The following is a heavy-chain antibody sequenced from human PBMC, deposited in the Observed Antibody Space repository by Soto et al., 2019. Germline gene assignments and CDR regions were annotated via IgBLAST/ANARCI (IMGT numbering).Heavy chain of an antibody. CDR1: GASFSLYY. CDR2: INHSGMT. CDR3: ARKGHYFDY. Sequence: QVQVQQWGAGLLKPSETLSLTCAVYGASFSLYYWSWIRQSPGKGLEWIGDINHSGMTNHNPSLKSRVTISVDTTKNEFSLKVRSVTAADTAVYYCARKGHYFDYWGQGTLVTVSS. V-gene: IGHV4-34*01. J-gene: IGHJ4*02.